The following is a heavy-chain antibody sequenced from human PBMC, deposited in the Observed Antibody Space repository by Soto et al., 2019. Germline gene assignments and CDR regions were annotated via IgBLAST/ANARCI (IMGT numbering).Heavy chain of an antibody. CDR3: ASLRQLVVPFDY. J-gene: IGHJ4*02. CDR1: GGSISSSSYY. Sequence: SETLSLTCTVSGGSISSSSYYWGWIRQPPGKGLEWIGSIYYSGSTYYNPSLKSRVTISVDTSKNQFSLKLSSVTAADTAVYYCASLRQLVVPFDYWGQGTLVTVSS. V-gene: IGHV4-39*01. CDR2: IYYSGST. D-gene: IGHD6-13*01.